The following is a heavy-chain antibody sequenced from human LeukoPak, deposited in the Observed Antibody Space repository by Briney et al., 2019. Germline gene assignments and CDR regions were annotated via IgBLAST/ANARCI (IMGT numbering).Heavy chain of an antibody. V-gene: IGHV1-69*05. Sequence: ASVKVSCKASGGTFSSYAISWVRQAPGQGLEWMGGIIPIFGTANYAQKFQGRVTITTDESTSTAYMKLSSLRSEDTAVYYCARGFTMVREYAFDIWGQGTMVTVSS. CDR1: GGTFSSYA. CDR3: ARGFTMVREYAFDI. D-gene: IGHD3-10*01. J-gene: IGHJ3*02. CDR2: IIPIFGTA.